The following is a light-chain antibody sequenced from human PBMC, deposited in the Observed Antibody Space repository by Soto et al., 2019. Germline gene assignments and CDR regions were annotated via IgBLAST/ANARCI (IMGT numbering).Light chain of an antibody. Sequence: QSVLTQPASVSGSPGQSITISCTGTSSDVGGYDYVSWYQQHPGKAPKLMIYDVNNRPSGVSNRFSGSKSGNTASLTISGRQAEDEADYYCSSYTSSSTLVFGGGTKVTVL. CDR2: DVN. CDR3: SSYTSSSTLV. V-gene: IGLV2-14*03. CDR1: SSDVGGYDY. J-gene: IGLJ2*01.